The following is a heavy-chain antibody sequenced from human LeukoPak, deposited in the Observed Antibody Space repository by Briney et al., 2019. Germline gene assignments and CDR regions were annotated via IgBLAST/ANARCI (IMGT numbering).Heavy chain of an antibody. CDR2: IIPIFGTA. CDR3: ASTLIPRYCSGGSCYGYYYYMDV. D-gene: IGHD2-15*01. J-gene: IGHJ6*03. Sequence: SVKVSCKASGGTFSSYAISWVRQAPGQGLEWMGGIIPIFGTASYAQKFQGRVTITADESTSTAYMELSSLRSEDTAVYYCASTLIPRYCSGGSCYGYYYYMDVWGKGTTVTVSS. V-gene: IGHV1-69*13. CDR1: GGTFSSYA.